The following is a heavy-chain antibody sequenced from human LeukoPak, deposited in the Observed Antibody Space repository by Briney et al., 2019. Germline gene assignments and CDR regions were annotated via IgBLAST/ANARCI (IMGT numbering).Heavy chain of an antibody. CDR3: AKDHEVRGFRTLDY. Sequence: GGSLRLSCAASGFTFSSYAMSWVRQAPGKGLEWVSAISGSGGSTYYADSVKGRFTISRDNSKNTLYLQMNSLRAEDTAVYYCAKDHEVRGFRTLDYWGQGTLVTVSS. D-gene: IGHD3-10*01. J-gene: IGHJ4*02. CDR2: ISGSGGST. CDR1: GFTFSSYA. V-gene: IGHV3-23*01.